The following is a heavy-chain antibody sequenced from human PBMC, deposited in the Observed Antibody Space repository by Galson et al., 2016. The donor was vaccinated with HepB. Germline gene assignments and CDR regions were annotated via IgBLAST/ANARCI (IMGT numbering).Heavy chain of an antibody. D-gene: IGHD1-7*01. Sequence: PALVKPTQTLTLTCTFSGFSLTNGGVGVGWIRQPPGKALEWLVLIYWDDDKGYSPSLKNRLTITKDTSKKQVVLVMPNMDPVDTGTYYCARSLGTAIFDYWGQGSLVLVSS. CDR3: ARSLGTAIFDY. V-gene: IGHV2-5*02. CDR1: GFSLTNGGVG. CDR2: IYWDDDK. J-gene: IGHJ4*02.